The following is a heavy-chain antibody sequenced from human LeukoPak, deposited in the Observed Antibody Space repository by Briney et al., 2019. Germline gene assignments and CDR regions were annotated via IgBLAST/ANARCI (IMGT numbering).Heavy chain of an antibody. CDR1: GFTFSNYW. Sequence: GGSLRLSCVASGFTFSNYWMHWVRQAQGKGMEWVANIKEDGSEIYYVDSVKGRFSISRDNAKNSLFLQMNSLRAEDTAVYYCARALSAWGQGTLVTVSS. CDR3: ARALSA. D-gene: IGHD3-3*01. J-gene: IGHJ4*02. CDR2: IKEDGSEI. V-gene: IGHV3-7*03.